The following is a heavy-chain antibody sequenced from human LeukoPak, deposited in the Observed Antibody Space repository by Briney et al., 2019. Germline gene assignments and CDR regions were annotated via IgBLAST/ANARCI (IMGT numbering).Heavy chain of an antibody. CDR3: ARGNGAFDI. CDR2: IYHSGST. CDR1: GGSISSGGYS. V-gene: IGHV4-30-2*01. J-gene: IGHJ3*02. Sequence: SETLSLTCAVSGGSISSGGYSWSWIRQPPGKGLEWIGYIYHSGSTYYNPSLKSRVTIPVDRSKNQFSLKLSSVTAADTAVYYCARGNGAFDIWGQGTMVTVSS. D-gene: IGHD2-8*01.